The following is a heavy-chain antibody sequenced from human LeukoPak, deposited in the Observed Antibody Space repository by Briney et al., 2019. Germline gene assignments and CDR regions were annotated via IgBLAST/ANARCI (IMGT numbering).Heavy chain of an antibody. CDR2: IYHSGST. Sequence: TSETLSLTCAVSGYSISSGYYWGWIRQPPGKGLEWIGSIYHSGSTYYNPSLKSRVTISVDTSKNQFSLKLSSVTAADTAVYYCARDPNYCSSTSCYEWDYYMDVWGKGTTVTVSS. V-gene: IGHV4-38-2*02. CDR3: ARDPNYCSSTSCYEWDYYMDV. CDR1: GYSISSGYY. D-gene: IGHD2-2*01. J-gene: IGHJ6*03.